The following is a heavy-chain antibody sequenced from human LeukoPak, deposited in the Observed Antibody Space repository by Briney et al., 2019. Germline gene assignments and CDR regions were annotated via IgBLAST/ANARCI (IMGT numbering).Heavy chain of an antibody. J-gene: IGHJ4*02. CDR1: GGSISSGGYY. V-gene: IGHV4-31*03. CDR3: ARDRVTSRDIVVAYY. Sequence: SQTLSLTCTVSGGSISSGGYYWSWIRQHPGKGLEWIGYIYYSGSTYYNPSLKSRVTISVDTSKNQFSLKLSSVTAADTAVYYCARDRVTSRDIVVAYYWGQGTLVTVSS. CDR2: IYYSGST. D-gene: IGHD2-2*01.